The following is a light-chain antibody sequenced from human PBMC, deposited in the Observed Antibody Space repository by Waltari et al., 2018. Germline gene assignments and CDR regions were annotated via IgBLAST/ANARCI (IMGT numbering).Light chain of an antibody. CDR1: QSVSNNY. Sequence: ENVLTQSPGTLSLSPGERGTLSCRASQSVSNNYLAWYQQKPGQAPRLLIYGASTRISGIPDRFSGSESGTDFTLSINRLEHEDSAVYYCQQYGSSPYTFGQGTKLEIK. J-gene: IGKJ2*01. CDR3: QQYGSSPYT. V-gene: IGKV3-20*01. CDR2: GAS.